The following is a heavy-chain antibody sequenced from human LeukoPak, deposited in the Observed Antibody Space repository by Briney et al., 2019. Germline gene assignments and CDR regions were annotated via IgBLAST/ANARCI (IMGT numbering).Heavy chain of an antibody. J-gene: IGHJ4*02. CDR1: GFTFSSYW. V-gene: IGHV3-7*03. D-gene: IGHD3-10*01. CDR2: IKQDGSEK. Sequence: GGSLRLSCAASGFTFSSYWMSWVRQAPGKGLEWVANIKQDGSEKYYVDSVKGRFTISRDNAKNSLYLQMNSLKTEDTAVYYCTISDRYYYGSGSQGNYWGQGTLVTVSS. CDR3: TISDRYYYGSGSQGNY.